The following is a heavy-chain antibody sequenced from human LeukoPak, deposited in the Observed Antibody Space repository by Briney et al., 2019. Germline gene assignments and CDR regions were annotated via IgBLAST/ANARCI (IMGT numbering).Heavy chain of an antibody. CDR2: ISVYNGNA. J-gene: IGHJ6*03. Sequence: ASVKVSCKTSGYTFTSYGISWVRQAPGQGLEWVGWISVYNGNANYAQKLQGRVTMTTDTSTSTAYMELSSLRSEDTAVYYCASSHPPYMNSRTTNGGYYYYMDVWGKGTTVTISS. D-gene: IGHD7-27*01. V-gene: IGHV1-18*01. CDR3: ASSHPPYMNSRTTNGGYYYYMDV. CDR1: GYTFTSYG.